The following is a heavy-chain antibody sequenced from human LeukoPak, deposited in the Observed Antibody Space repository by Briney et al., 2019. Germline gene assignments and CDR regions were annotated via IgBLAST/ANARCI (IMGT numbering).Heavy chain of an antibody. J-gene: IGHJ4*02. CDR1: GYTFTGYH. D-gene: IGHD3-10*01. CDR2: INPNSGDT. CDR3: ARDESTMVRGVIDY. V-gene: IGHV1-2*06. Sequence: ASVKVSCKASGYTFTGYHMHWVRQAPGQGLEWMGRINPNSGDTNYAQKFQGRVTMTRDTSISTAYMELSRLRSDDTAVYYCARDESTMVRGVIDYWGQGTLVTVSS.